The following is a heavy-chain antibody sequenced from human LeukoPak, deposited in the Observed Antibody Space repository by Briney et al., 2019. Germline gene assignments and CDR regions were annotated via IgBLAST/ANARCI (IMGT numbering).Heavy chain of an antibody. CDR3: GRVPIKVGATYPLPEDAFDI. D-gene: IGHD1-26*01. J-gene: IGHJ3*02. CDR1: GGTFSSYA. V-gene: IGHV1-69*04. Sequence: GASVKVSCKASGGTFSSYAISWVRQAPGQGLEWMGRIIPIFGIANYAQKFQGRVTITADKSTSTAYMELSSQRSEDIDVYYWGRVPIKVGATYPLPEDAFDIWGQGTMVTVSS. CDR2: IIPIFGIA.